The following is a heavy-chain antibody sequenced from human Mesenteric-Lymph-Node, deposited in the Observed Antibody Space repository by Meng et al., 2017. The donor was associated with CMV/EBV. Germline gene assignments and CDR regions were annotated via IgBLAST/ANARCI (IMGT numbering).Heavy chain of an antibody. CDR2: IDRDGSDT. Sequence: GESLKISCAASGFTFSNYWMHWVRQAPGKGLVWVSRIDRDGSDTSYADSVKGRFTISRDNAKNTLYLQMNSLRAEDTAVYYCARGLTGSRRRYYGMDVWGQGTTVTVSS. D-gene: IGHD1-20*01. CDR3: ARGLTGSRRRYYGMDV. J-gene: IGHJ6*02. V-gene: IGHV3-74*01. CDR1: GFTFSNYW.